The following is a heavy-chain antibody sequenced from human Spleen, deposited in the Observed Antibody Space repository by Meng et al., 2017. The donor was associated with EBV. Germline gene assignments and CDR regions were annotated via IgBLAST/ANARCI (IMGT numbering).Heavy chain of an antibody. CDR1: GGTFSTST. D-gene: IGHD1-26*01. Sequence: VQLVQSGAEVTKPASSVKVSCQASGGTFSTSTIHWVRQAPGQGPEWMGGIIPIFSTANYAQKFQGRVTMTRDTSTNTAYMELGSLGSEDTALYYCTRLEGRRGAIDSWGQGTLVTVSS. CDR2: IIPIFSTA. CDR3: TRLEGRRGAIDS. J-gene: IGHJ4*02. V-gene: IGHV1-69*06.